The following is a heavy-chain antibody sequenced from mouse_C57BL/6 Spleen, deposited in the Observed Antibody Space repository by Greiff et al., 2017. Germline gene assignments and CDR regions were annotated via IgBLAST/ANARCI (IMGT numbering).Heavy chain of an antibody. CDR2: IDPEDGDT. CDR1: GFNIKDYY. V-gene: IGHV14-1*01. D-gene: IGHD1-1*01. CDR3: TTLISYYYGSSGDY. Sequence: VQLQQSGAELVRPGASVKLSCTASGFNIKDYYMHWVKQRPEQGLEWIGRIDPEDGDTEYAPKFQGKATMTADTSSNTAYLQLSSLTSEDTAVSYCTTLISYYYGSSGDYWGQGTTLTVSS. J-gene: IGHJ2*01.